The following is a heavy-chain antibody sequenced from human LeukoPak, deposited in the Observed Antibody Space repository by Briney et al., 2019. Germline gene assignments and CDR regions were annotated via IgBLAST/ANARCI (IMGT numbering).Heavy chain of an antibody. D-gene: IGHD2-8*01. J-gene: IGHJ4*02. V-gene: IGHV3-23*01. CDR1: GFTFSSYA. CDR2: ISGSGYYT. Sequence: GGSLRLSCEASGFTFSSYAMTWVRQAPGKGLEWVSSISGSGYYTYYTDSVQGRFTISRDNSKNTLYLKMDSLRAEDTAIYYCAKDGQPSTRSYLCTNGICYQDYWGQGTLVTVSS. CDR3: AKDGQPSTRSYLCTNGICYQDY.